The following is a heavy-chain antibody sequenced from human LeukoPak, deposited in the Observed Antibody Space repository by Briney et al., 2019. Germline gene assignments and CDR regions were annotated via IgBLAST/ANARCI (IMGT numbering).Heavy chain of an antibody. CDR1: GGSISSYY. D-gene: IGHD3-16*02. CDR2: IYYSGST. J-gene: IGHJ3*02. Sequence: SETLSLTCTVSGGSISSYYWSWIRQPPGKGLEWIGYIYYSGSTNYNPSLKSRVTTSVDTSKNQFSLKLSSVTAADTAVYYCARGSGDYVWGSYRVGAFDIWGQGTMVIVSS. CDR3: ARGSGDYVWGSYRVGAFDI. V-gene: IGHV4-59*01.